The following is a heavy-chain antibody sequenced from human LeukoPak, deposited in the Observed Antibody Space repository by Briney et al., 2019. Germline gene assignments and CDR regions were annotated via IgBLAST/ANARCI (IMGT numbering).Heavy chain of an antibody. CDR1: GFTFSSYG. Sequence: PGGSLRLSCAASGFTFSSYGMSWVRQAPGKGLEWVSAISGSGGSTYYADSVKGRFTISRDNSKNTLYLQMNSLRAEDTAVYYCAKEENSGSYYSKAPFDYWGQGTLVTVSS. V-gene: IGHV3-23*01. CDR3: AKEENSGSYYSKAPFDY. D-gene: IGHD1-26*01. J-gene: IGHJ4*02. CDR2: ISGSGGST.